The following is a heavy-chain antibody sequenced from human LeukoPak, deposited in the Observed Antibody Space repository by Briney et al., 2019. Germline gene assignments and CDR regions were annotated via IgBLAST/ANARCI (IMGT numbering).Heavy chain of an antibody. Sequence: PSETLSLTCTVSGGSISSSSYYWSWIRQPAGKGLEWIGRIYTSGSTNYNPSLKSRVTMSVDTSKNQFSLKLSSVTAADTAVYYCARDPPRQPYTFDYWGQGTLVTASS. CDR2: IYTSGST. CDR1: GGSISSSSYY. J-gene: IGHJ4*02. D-gene: IGHD6-13*01. CDR3: ARDPPRQPYTFDY. V-gene: IGHV4-61*02.